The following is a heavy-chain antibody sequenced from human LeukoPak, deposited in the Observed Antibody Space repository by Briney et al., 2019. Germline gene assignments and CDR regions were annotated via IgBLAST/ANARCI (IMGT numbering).Heavy chain of an antibody. Sequence: GESLKISCEGSGYSFTNYWIGWVRQMPGKGLEWMGIIYPGDSDTRYSPSFQGQVTISADKSIRTAYLQWNSLKASDSAMYYCARQKWYNWNDEDAFDIWGQGTMVTVSS. CDR3: ARQKWYNWNDEDAFDI. CDR1: GYSFTNYW. V-gene: IGHV5-51*01. J-gene: IGHJ3*02. D-gene: IGHD1-20*01. CDR2: IYPGDSDT.